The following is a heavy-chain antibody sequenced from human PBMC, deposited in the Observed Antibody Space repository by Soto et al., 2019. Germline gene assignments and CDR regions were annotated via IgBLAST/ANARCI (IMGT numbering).Heavy chain of an antibody. J-gene: IGHJ1*01. Sequence: SGGGVVQPGTSLRVSCVGSGFTFRSYVIHWVRQAPGKGLEWVALTSYDGSDKYYGDSVRGRFTISRDNSRNTVDLQMDSLRLEDTALYYCARWGTTGGLDVWGQGTLVSVSS. CDR2: TSYDGSDK. V-gene: IGHV3-30*19. CDR3: ARWGTTGGLDV. CDR1: GFTFRSYV. D-gene: IGHD3-16*01.